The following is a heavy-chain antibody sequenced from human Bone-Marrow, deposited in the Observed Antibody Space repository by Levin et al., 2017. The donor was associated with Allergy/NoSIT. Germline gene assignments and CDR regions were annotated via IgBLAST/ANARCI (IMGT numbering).Heavy chain of an antibody. D-gene: IGHD5-24*01. CDR2: IYYSGST. Sequence: LRLSCAVSGYSISSSNWWGWIRQPPGKGLEWIGYIYYSGSTYYNPSLKSRVTMSVDTSKNQFSLKLSSVTAVDTAGYYCARTRDGYNVFDYWGQGTPVTVSS. CDR1: GYSISSSNW. CDR3: ARTRDGYNVFDY. V-gene: IGHV4-28*01. J-gene: IGHJ4*02.